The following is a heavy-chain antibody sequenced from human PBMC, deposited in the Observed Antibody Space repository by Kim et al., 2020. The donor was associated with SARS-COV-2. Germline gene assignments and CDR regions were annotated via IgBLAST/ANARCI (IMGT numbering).Heavy chain of an antibody. V-gene: IGHV3-64D*09. Sequence: GGSLRLSCSASGFTFSSYAMHWVRQAPGKGLEYVSAISSNGGSTYYADSVKGRFTISRDNSKNTLYLQMSSLRAEDTAVYYCVIFPKVGATAAFDIWGQGTMVTVSS. CDR2: ISSNGGST. CDR3: VIFPKVGATAAFDI. J-gene: IGHJ3*02. D-gene: IGHD1-26*01. CDR1: GFTFSSYA.